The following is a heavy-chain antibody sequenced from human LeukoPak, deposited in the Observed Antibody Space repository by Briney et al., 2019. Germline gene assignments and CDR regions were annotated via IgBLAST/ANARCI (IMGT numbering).Heavy chain of an antibody. Sequence: HPGGSLRFSCAASGFTFSSYAMSWVRQAPGKGLEWVSVISGNGGRTYYADSVKGRFTISRDNSKNTLYLQMNSLRAEDTAVYYCAKVRDMDTVLGRFDNWGQGTLVTVSS. CDR3: AKVRDMDTVLGRFDN. V-gene: IGHV3-23*01. CDR2: ISGNGGRT. D-gene: IGHD5-18*01. CDR1: GFTFSSYA. J-gene: IGHJ5*02.